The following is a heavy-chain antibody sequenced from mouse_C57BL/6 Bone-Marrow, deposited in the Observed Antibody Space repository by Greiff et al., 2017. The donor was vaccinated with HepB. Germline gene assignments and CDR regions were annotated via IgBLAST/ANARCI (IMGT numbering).Heavy chain of an antibody. CDR2: IYPGSGST. CDR3: ASTIYYDYPAWFAY. Sequence: QVQLQQPGAELVKPGASVKMSCKASGYTFTSYWITWVKQRPGQGLEWIGDIYPGSGSTNYNEKFKSKATLTVDTSSSTAYMQLSSLTSEDSAVYYCASTIYYDYPAWFAYWGQGTLVTVSA. D-gene: IGHD2-4*01. CDR1: GYTFTSYW. J-gene: IGHJ3*01. V-gene: IGHV1-55*01.